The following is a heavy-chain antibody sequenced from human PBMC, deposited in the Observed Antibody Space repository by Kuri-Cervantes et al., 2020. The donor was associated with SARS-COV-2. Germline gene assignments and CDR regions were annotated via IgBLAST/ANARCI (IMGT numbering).Heavy chain of an antibody. CDR2: INHSGST. D-gene: IGHD6-19*01. CDR1: GGSFSGYY. V-gene: IGHV4-34*01. J-gene: IGHJ6*02. CDR3: ARGVGAAVAGTLITIYYYYGMDV. Sequence: SESLSLTCAVYGGSFSGYYWSWIRQPPGKGLEWIGEINHSGSTKYNPALKSRVTITVDTSKNQFSLKLSSVTAADTAVYYCARGVGAAVAGTLITIYYYYGMDVWGQGTTVTVSS.